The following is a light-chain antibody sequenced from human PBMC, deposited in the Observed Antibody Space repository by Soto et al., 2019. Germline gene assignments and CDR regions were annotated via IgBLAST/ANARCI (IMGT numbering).Light chain of an antibody. Sequence: QSVLTQPPSVSGAPGQRVTISCTGSSSNIGAGYDVHWYQHLPGTAPKLLIFGNTNRPSGVPDRFSGSKSGASASLAITGLQAEDEADYYCQSYDNNLGVVFGGGTKVTVL. CDR2: GNT. V-gene: IGLV1-40*01. J-gene: IGLJ2*01. CDR1: SSNIGAGYD. CDR3: QSYDNNLGVV.